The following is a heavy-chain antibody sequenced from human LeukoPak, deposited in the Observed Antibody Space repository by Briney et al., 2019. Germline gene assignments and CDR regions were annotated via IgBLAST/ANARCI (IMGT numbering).Heavy chain of an antibody. CDR3: ARDDVHEAFDI. V-gene: IGHV3-48*01. J-gene: IGHJ3*02. CDR2: ISSSSSTI. Sequence: GGSLRLSCAASGFTFSSYSMNWVRQAPGKGLEWVSYISSSSSTIYYADSVKGRFTISRDNAKNSLYLQMNSLRAEDTAVYYCARDDVHEAFDIWGQGTMVPVSS. CDR1: GFTFSSYS.